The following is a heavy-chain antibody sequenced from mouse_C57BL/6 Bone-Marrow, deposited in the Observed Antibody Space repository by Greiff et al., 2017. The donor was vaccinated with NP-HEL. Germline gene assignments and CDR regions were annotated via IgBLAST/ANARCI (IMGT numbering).Heavy chain of an antibody. CDR3: VRGGRFAY. J-gene: IGHJ3*01. Sequence: EVQGVESGGGLVQPKGSLKLSCAASGFTFNTYAMHWVRQAPGKGLEWGASRRRKSSNYATYYADSVKDRFTISRDDSQSMLYLQMNNLKTEDTAMYYWVRGGRFAYWGQGTLDTVSA. V-gene: IGHV10-3*01. CDR1: GFTFNTYA. CDR2: RRRKSSNYAT.